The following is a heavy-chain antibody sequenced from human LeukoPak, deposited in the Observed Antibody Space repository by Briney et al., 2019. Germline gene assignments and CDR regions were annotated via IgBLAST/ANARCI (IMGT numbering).Heavy chain of an antibody. D-gene: IGHD6-13*01. CDR1: GGSISSGSYY. J-gene: IGHJ4*02. Sequence: PSETLSLTCTVSGGSISSGSYYWSWIRQPAGKGLEWIGRIYTSGSTNYNPSLKSRVTISVDTSKNQFSLKLSSVTAADTAVYYCARVAAADYFDYWGQGTLVTVSS. CDR3: ARVAAADYFDY. CDR2: IYTSGST. V-gene: IGHV4-61*02.